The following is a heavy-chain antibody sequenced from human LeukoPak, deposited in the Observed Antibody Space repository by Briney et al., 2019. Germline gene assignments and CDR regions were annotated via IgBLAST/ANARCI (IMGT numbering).Heavy chain of an antibody. J-gene: IGHJ4*02. CDR1: GFTFSSYA. V-gene: IGHV3-23*01. Sequence: GGSLRLSCAASGFTFSSYAMSWVRQAPGKGLEWVSAISGSGGSTYYADSVKGRFTISRDNSKNTLYLQMNSLRAEDTAVYYCARVQGYCSGGSCYRYSSGLPGYWGQGTLVTVSS. CDR3: ARVQGYCSGGSCYRYSSGLPGY. CDR2: ISGSGGST. D-gene: IGHD2-15*01.